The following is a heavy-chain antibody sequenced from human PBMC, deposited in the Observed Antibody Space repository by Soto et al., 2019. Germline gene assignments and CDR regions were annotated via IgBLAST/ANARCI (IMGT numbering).Heavy chain of an antibody. CDR3: AAAAMVGDAKVVTAATANTLDN. Sequence: QVQLQQWGAGLLKPSEALSLTCAVYGGSFSGYSWTWIRQPPVKGLEWIGVSNNRGSTTYNPSLKSRVTVSADRSKNPISTKLTALTAEGKSVYYCAAAAMVGDAKVVTAATANTLDNWGGGTMISFSP. J-gene: IGHJ1*01. V-gene: IGHV4-34*01. CDR2: SNNRGST. D-gene: IGHD2-2*01. CDR1: GGSFSGYS.